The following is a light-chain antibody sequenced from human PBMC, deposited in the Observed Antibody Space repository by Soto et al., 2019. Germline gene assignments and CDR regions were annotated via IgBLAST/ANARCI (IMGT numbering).Light chain of an antibody. Sequence: DIQMTQSPSSLSASVGDRVTITCRASQSISNYLNWYQQRPGRAPKVLLFAASSLQSVVPSRFSGSGSGTDFTLTISSLQPEDFATYYCQQSYDTPRLTFGQGTRLEIK. CDR3: QQSYDTPRLT. CDR1: QSISNY. CDR2: AAS. V-gene: IGKV1-39*01. J-gene: IGKJ5*01.